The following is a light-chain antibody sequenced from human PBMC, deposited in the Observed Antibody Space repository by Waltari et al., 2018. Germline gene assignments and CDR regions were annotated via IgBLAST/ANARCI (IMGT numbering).Light chain of an antibody. J-gene: IGKJ2*01. Sequence: DIQMTQSPSSLSASVGDRVTITCRASQSISSYLNWYQQKPGKAPKLLIYAASSLQSGVPDRFTGSGSGADFALIISRVEAEDVGVYYCMQALQSPYTFGQGTKLEIK. V-gene: IGKV1-39*01. CDR3: MQALQSPYT. CDR2: AAS. CDR1: QSISSY.